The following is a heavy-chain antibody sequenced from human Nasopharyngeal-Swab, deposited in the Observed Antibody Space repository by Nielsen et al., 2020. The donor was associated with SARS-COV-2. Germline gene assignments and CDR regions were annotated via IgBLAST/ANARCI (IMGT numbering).Heavy chain of an antibody. V-gene: IGHV1-18*01. Sequence: ASVKVSCKTSGYTLSSYGIAWVRQAPGQGLEWLGWLSPYNDYTHYAQKSQGSVTMTSDTSTSTAYLELRSLTSDDTAVYYCARELGVGLFDYWGQGTLVTVSS. CDR3: ARELGVGLFDY. CDR2: LSPYNDYT. J-gene: IGHJ4*02. CDR1: GYTLSSYG. D-gene: IGHD3-16*01.